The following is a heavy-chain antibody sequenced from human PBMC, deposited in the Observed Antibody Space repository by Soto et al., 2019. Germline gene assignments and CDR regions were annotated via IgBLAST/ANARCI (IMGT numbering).Heavy chain of an antibody. Sequence: QVQLQKSGPGLLKPSQTLSLTCTVSGDSVSSGGAYWSWIRQLPTKGLEGNEYIYYSGRANYTPSLTSRLRISLDTSQNQVSLRLSSVTAAYTAVYYCVRLKSRHYTIISYSFDYWGRGTLFTVSS. CDR3: VRLKSRHYTIISYSFDY. J-gene: IGHJ4*02. V-gene: IGHV4-31*03. D-gene: IGHD3-3*01. CDR1: GDSVSSGGAY. CDR2: IYYSGRA.